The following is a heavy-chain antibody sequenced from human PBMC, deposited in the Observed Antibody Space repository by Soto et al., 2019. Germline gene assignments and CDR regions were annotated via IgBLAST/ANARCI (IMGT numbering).Heavy chain of an antibody. CDR3: AKGGSGSYSNAFDI. CDR2: IYYSGST. Sequence: QLQLQESGPGLVKPSETLSLTCTVSGGSISSSSYYWGWIRQPPGKGLEWIGSIYYSGSTYYNPTLXRXGXISVDKSTNQFALKLSSVTAADTAVYCCAKGGSGSYSNAFDIWGQGTMVTVSS. CDR1: GGSISSSSYY. V-gene: IGHV4-39*01. D-gene: IGHD3-10*01. J-gene: IGHJ3*02.